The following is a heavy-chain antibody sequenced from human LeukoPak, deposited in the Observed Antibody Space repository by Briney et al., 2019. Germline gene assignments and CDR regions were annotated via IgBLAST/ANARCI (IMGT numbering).Heavy chain of an antibody. J-gene: IGHJ4*02. CDR1: GGTFSSYA. V-gene: IGHV1-69*13. D-gene: IGHD3-9*01. CDR2: IIPIFGTA. CDR3: ARYSQLGVRYFDWSIWQDV. Sequence: SVKVSCKASGGTFSSYAISWVRQAPGQGLEWMGGIIPIFGTANYAQKLQGRVTITADESTSTAYMELSSLRSDDTAVYYCARYSQLGVRYFDWSIWQDVWGQGTLVTVSS.